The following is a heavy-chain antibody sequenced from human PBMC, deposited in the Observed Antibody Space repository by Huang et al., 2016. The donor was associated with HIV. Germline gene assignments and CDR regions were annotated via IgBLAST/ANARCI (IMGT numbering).Heavy chain of an antibody. CDR1: GYNSVTSC. CDR2: FFLSASRI. Sequence: EVRLVQSGAEVRKSGESLTISCEGFGYNSVTSCVGWVRQMPGKGLDWMAIFFLSASRITDSPSFQGQVTMSVDRSTNTAYLQWTSLKASDTAVYYCATIPTRGGFYFDYWGQGTPVTVSS. J-gene: IGHJ4*02. D-gene: IGHD2-2*01. CDR3: ATIPTRGGFYFDY. V-gene: IGHV5-51*03.